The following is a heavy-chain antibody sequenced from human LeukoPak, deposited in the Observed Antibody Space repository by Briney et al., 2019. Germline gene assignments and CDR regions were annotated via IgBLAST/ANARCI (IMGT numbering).Heavy chain of an antibody. V-gene: IGHV3-53*01. CDR2: IYAGGST. CDR3: ARDWSHRCFDY. Sequence: GGSLRLSCAASGFTFSSYSMNWVCQAPGKGLEWVSVIYAGGSTYYADSVKGRFTISRDNSKNTLYLQMNSLRAEDTAVYYCARDWSHRCFDYWGQGTLVTVSS. J-gene: IGHJ4*02. D-gene: IGHD3-3*01. CDR1: GFTFSSYS.